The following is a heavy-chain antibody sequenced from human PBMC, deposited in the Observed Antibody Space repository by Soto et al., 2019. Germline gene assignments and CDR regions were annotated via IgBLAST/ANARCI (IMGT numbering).Heavy chain of an antibody. V-gene: IGHV4-59*01. J-gene: IGHJ6*02. D-gene: IGHD1-1*01. CDR1: GGSISSYY. CDR2: IYYSGST. Sequence: SETLSLTCTVSGGSISSYYWSWIRQPPGKGLEWIGYIYYSGSTNYNPSLKSRVTISVDTSKNQFSLKLSSVTAADTAVYYCARQRNERRIYYYNGIDVWGQGTTVTVSS. CDR3: ARQRNERRIYYYNGIDV.